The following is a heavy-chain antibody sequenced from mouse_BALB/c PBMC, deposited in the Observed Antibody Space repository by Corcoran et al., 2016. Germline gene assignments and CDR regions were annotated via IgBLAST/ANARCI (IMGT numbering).Heavy chain of an antibody. CDR1: GYSITSGYY. D-gene: IGHD4-1*01. CDR3: ARLGEGFAY. V-gene: IGHV3-6*02. CDR2: ISYDGSN. Sequence: DVQLQESGPGLVKPSQSLSLTCSVTGYSITSGYYWNWIRQFPGNKLEWMGYISYDGSNNYNPSLKNRSSITRDTSKNQFFLKLNSVTTEDTATYYCARLGEGFAYWGQGTLVTVSA. J-gene: IGHJ3*01.